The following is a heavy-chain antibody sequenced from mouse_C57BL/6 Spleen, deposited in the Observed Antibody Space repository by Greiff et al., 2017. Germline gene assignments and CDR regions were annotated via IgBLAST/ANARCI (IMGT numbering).Heavy chain of an antibody. V-gene: IGHV1-7*01. J-gene: IGHJ2*01. Sequence: QVQLQQSGAELAKPGASVKLSCKASGYTFTSYWMHWVKQRPGKGLEWIGQINPGSGDTKYNQKIKDKATLTADKSSSTAYMKLSSLTYEVSAVDNCARSGYFDYWGQGTTLTVSS. CDR2: INPGSGDT. CDR1: GYTFTSYW. D-gene: IGHD3-1*01. CDR3: ARSGYFDY.